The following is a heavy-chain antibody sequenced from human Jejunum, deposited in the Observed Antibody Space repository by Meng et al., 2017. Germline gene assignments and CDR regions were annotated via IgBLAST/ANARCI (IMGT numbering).Heavy chain of an antibody. V-gene: IGHV2-5*02. CDR3: AHRIAYSSDYNVGWFDP. D-gene: IGHD6-25*01. J-gene: IGHJ5*02. Sequence: QIILKESGPTKVKPTETLTLTCTFSGFSLRTRTVGVGWLRQPPGKALECLALIYWDDDKRYNPSLKNRLSITKDTSENQVVLTMTNMDPADTATYYCAHRIAYSSDYNVGWFDPWGPGFLVTVSS. CDR2: IYWDDDK. CDR1: GFSLRTRTVG.